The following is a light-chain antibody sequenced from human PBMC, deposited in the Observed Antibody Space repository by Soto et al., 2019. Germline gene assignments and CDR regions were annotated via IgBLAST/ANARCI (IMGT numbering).Light chain of an antibody. V-gene: IGKV3-20*01. CDR2: GAS. CDR3: QQYGSSSWT. Sequence: EMVLTQSPGTLSLSPGERATLSCRASQSVGASYLAWYQQKPGQAPRLLINGASSGATGIPDRFSGSGSGTDFTLTISRLEPEDFAVYYCQQYGSSSWTFGQGTKVDIK. J-gene: IGKJ1*01. CDR1: QSVGASY.